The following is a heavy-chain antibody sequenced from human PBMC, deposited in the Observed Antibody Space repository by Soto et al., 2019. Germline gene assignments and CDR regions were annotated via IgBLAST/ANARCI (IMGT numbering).Heavy chain of an antibody. Sequence: GASVKVSCKASGYTFTTSAMHWVRQAPGQRLEWMGWINAGNGNTKYSQKFQGRVTITRDTSASTAYMDLSSLTSEDTAVYYCARGPSTGTRDYWGQGTLVTVSS. J-gene: IGHJ4*02. CDR1: GYTFTTSA. V-gene: IGHV1-3*01. CDR3: ARGPSTGTRDY. CDR2: INAGNGNT. D-gene: IGHD1-1*01.